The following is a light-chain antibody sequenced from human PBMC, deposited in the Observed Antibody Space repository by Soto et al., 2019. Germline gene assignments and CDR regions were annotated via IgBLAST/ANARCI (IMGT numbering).Light chain of an antibody. V-gene: IGKV3-20*01. Sequence: EIVLTQSPVTLSLSPGERATLSFRASQTADSSYLGWYQQKPGQAPRLVIYGATSRATGIPDRFSGSGSGTDCTLTISGLEPEDVAVYYCQHYGNSPITFGQGTRLEIK. CDR3: QHYGNSPIT. J-gene: IGKJ5*01. CDR1: QTADSSY. CDR2: GAT.